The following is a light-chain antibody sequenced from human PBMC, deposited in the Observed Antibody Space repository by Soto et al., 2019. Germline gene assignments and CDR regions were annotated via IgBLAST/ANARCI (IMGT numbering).Light chain of an antibody. CDR2: DVS. CDR1: GSDVGGYNY. Sequence: QSARTQPASVSGSPGQSITISCTGTGSDVGGYNYVSWYQQHPGKAPKLMIYDVSNRPSGVSNRFPGSRSGNTASLTISGLQAEDEADYYCSSYTSSSTLVFGTGTKLTVL. CDR3: SSYTSSSTLV. J-gene: IGLJ1*01. V-gene: IGLV2-14*01.